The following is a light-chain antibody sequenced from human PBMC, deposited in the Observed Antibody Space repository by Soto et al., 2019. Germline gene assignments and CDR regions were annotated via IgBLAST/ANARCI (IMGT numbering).Light chain of an antibody. CDR1: QSVSTN. V-gene: IGKV3-15*01. CDR2: GAS. J-gene: IGKJ2*02. CDR3: QQYNEWPSRT. Sequence: IVLTQSPGALSVSPGERATLSCRASQSVSTNLAWYQQKPGQPPRLLIYGASTRATGIPARFSGSGSGTEFTLTISSMQSEGVAIYYCQQYNEWPSRTFGQGTKVEIK.